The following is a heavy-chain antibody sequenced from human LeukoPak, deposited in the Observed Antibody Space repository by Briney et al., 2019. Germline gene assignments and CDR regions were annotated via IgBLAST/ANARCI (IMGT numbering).Heavy chain of an antibody. Sequence: GGSLRLSCTASGFTFGDYAMSWFRQAPGKGLEWVGFIRSKAYGGTTEYAASVKGRFTISRDDSKSIAYLQMNSLKTEDTAVYYCTRDEDYGDNSYYFDYWGQGTLVTVSS. CDR1: GFTFGDYA. CDR2: IRSKAYGGTT. V-gene: IGHV3-49*03. J-gene: IGHJ4*02. CDR3: TRDEDYGDNSYYFDY. D-gene: IGHD4-23*01.